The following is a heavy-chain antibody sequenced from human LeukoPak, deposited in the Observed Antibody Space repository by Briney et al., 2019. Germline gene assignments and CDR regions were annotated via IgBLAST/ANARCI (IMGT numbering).Heavy chain of an antibody. D-gene: IGHD3-10*01. Sequence: PSETLSLTCTVSGGSISSYYWSWIRQPPGKGLEWIGYIYYSGSTNYNPSLKSRVTISVDTSKNQFSLKLSSVTAADTAVYYCARHYGSGSYVDYWGQGTLVTVSS. CDR2: IYYSGST. CDR1: GGSISSYY. CDR3: ARHYGSGSYVDY. V-gene: IGHV4-59*08. J-gene: IGHJ4*02.